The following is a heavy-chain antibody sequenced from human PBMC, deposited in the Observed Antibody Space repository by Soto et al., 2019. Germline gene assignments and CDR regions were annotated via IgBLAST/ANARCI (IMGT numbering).Heavy chain of an antibody. D-gene: IGHD1-1*01. J-gene: IGHJ4*02. CDR3: ARHARTTGFDY. CDR1: GGSISSSSFY. Sequence: PSETLSLTCSVSGGSISSSSFYWGWIRQPPGKGLEWIGSMYYSGSTSYNSSLKSRVTISVDTSKSQFSLKLSSVTAADTAQYYCARHARTTGFDYWGQGTLVTVSS. CDR2: MYYSGST. V-gene: IGHV4-39*01.